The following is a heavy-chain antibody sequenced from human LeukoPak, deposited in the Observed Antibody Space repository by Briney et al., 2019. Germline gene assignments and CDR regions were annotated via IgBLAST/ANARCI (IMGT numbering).Heavy chain of an antibody. D-gene: IGHD3-16*02. CDR1: GFTFSSHG. CDR2: VSYDGSWD. CDR3: TREERGYIPAF. Sequence: GGSLRLSCAASGFTFSSHGIHWVRQTPGKGLEWVAFVSYDGSWDSYSDSVKGRFTISRDASKNTLYLQMNSLRAEDTAVYYCTREERGYIPAFWGQGTLVTVSS. J-gene: IGHJ4*02. V-gene: IGHV3-30*03.